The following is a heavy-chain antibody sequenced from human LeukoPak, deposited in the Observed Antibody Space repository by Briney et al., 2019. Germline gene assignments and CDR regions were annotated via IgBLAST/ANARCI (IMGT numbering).Heavy chain of an antibody. J-gene: IGHJ4*02. CDR2: IHYNGDST. CDR3: AKVIREVDMSHDY. V-gene: IGHV3-23*01. CDR1: GFTLSNYA. D-gene: IGHD5-24*01. Sequence: GGSLGLSCAASGFTLSNYAMSWVCQAPGKGLEWVSSIHYNGDSTYYADSVKGRFTISRDNSKNTLYLQMNSLRVEDTAVYYCAKVIREVDMSHDYWGQGALVTVSS.